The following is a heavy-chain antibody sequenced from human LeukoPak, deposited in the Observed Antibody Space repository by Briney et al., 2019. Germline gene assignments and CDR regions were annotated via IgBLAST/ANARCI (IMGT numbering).Heavy chain of an antibody. D-gene: IGHD1-26*01. CDR1: GFTFSDYA. CDR3: ARPPREDFLVGYFDH. Sequence: GRSLRLSCAASGFTFSDYAMHWVRQAPGKGLEWVAVIAYDGSNKYYADSVKGRFTTSRDNSKNTLFPQMNSLRAEDTAVYYCARPPREDFLVGYFDHWGQGTLVIVSS. V-gene: IGHV3-30*04. CDR2: IAYDGSNK. J-gene: IGHJ4*02.